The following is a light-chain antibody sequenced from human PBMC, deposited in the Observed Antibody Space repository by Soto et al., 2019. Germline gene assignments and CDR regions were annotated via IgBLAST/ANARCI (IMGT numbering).Light chain of an antibody. CDR1: SGHSTYV. CDR2: INNDGSH. V-gene: IGLV4-69*01. Sequence: QLVLTQSPSASASLGASVKLTCTLSSGHSTYVIAWHQQQPEKGPRYLMKINNDGSHTKGDGIPDRFSGSSSGAERYLTISSLQSEDEADYYCQTWGTGFQVFGGGTKLTVL. J-gene: IGLJ2*01. CDR3: QTWGTGFQV.